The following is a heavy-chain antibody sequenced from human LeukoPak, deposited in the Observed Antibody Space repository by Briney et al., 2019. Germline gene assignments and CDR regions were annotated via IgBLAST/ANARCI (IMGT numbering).Heavy chain of an antibody. CDR2: ILPAFGTV. D-gene: IGHD1-20*01. V-gene: IGHV1-69*05. Sequence: GASVKVSCKASGVTFSSYAISWVRQAPGQGLEWIGGILPAFGTVNSAQRFQGRVTITKEDSTTTAYMELSSLRSEDTAVYCCATNPMTGYHLGDYYYFYMAVWGKGTTVTVS. J-gene: IGHJ6*03. CDR3: ATNPMTGYHLGDYYYFYMAV. CDR1: GVTFSSYA.